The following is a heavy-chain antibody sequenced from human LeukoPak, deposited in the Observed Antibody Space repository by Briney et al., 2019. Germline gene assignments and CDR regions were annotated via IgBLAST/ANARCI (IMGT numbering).Heavy chain of an antibody. CDR3: ARGGSRDGYNRPLDY. CDR2: TYYSGSA. Sequence: KSSDTLSLTCTVSGGSISSYYWSWIRQPPGKGLEWIGYTYYSGSANYNPSLKSRVTMSVDTSKNQFSLRLNSVTAADTAVYYCARGGSRDGYNRPLDYWGQGTLVTVSS. D-gene: IGHD5-24*01. CDR1: GGSISSYY. V-gene: IGHV4-59*07. J-gene: IGHJ4*02.